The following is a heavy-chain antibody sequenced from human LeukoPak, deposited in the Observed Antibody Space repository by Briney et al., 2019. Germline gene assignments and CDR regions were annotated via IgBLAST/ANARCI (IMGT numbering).Heavy chain of an antibody. CDR2: ISGSGST. V-gene: IGHV3-23*01. Sequence: GGSLRLSCAASGFTFSSYAMSWVRQAPGKGLEWVSVISGSGSTYYADSVKGRFTISRDNSKNTLYLQMNSLRAEDTAVYYCARVDYGDYGFDYWGQGTLVTVSS. D-gene: IGHD4-17*01. J-gene: IGHJ4*02. CDR3: ARVDYGDYGFDY. CDR1: GFTFSSYA.